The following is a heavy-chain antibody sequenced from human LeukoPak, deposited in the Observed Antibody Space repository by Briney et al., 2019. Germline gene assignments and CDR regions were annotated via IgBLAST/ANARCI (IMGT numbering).Heavy chain of an antibody. CDR1: GFTFSTYN. D-gene: IGHD6-19*01. V-gene: IGHV3-48*04. Sequence: GGSLRLSCAASGFTFSTYNMNWARQAPGKGLEWVSYISSSSSIIYYADSVKGRFTISRDNAKNSLYLQMNSLRAEDTAVYYCARDPRGGWYSDDAFDIWGQGTMVTVSS. CDR3: ARDPRGGWYSDDAFDI. J-gene: IGHJ3*02. CDR2: ISSSSSII.